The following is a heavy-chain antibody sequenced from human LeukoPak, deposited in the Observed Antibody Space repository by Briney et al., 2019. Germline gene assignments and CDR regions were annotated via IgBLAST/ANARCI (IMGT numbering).Heavy chain of an antibody. Sequence: SETLSLTCAVYGGSFSGYYWSWIRQPPGRGLDWIGEINHSGSTNYNPSLKSRVTISVDTSKNQFSLKLSSVTAADTAVYYCARGGEYSGSPFDPWGQGTLVTVSS. CDR1: GGSFSGYY. D-gene: IGHD1-26*01. J-gene: IGHJ5*02. V-gene: IGHV4-34*01. CDR2: INHSGST. CDR3: ARGGEYSGSPFDP.